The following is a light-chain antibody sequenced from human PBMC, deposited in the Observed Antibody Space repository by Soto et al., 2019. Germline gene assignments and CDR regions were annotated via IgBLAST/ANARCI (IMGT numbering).Light chain of an antibody. J-gene: IGKJ2*01. V-gene: IGKV1-39*01. Sequence: DIQMTQSPSSLSASVGDRVTITCRASQSISSYLNWYQQKPGKAPKLLIYAASSLQSGVPSRFSGSGSGTDFTLTISSVQPEDFATYYCQQSYSTPPHFGQGTKLEIK. CDR2: AAS. CDR1: QSISSY. CDR3: QQSYSTPPH.